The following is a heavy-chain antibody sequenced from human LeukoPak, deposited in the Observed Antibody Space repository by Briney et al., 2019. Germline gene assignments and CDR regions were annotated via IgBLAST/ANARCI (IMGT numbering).Heavy chain of an antibody. D-gene: IGHD5-12*01. CDR2: IYYSGST. CDR3: ARDLGYSGYVLGY. CDR1: GSSISSYY. V-gene: IGHV4-59*01. Sequence: KPSETLSLTCTVSGSSISSYYWSWLRQPPGKGLEWIGYIYYSGSTNYNPSLKSRVTISVDTSKNQFSLKLSSVTAADTAVYYCARDLGYSGYVLGYWGQGTLVTVSS. J-gene: IGHJ4*02.